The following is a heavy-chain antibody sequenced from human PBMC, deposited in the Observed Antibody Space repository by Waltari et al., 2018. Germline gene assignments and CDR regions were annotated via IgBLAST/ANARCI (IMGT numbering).Heavy chain of an antibody. CDR3: ARTIKGNYFPFDY. J-gene: IGHJ4*02. Sequence: QLQLQESGPGLVKPSETLSLPCTVSAGSINSSGYYWGWIRQPPGKGLEWIGNFYYGESTYYNPSLKGRVTISVDTSKNRFSLKLSSVTAADTAIYYCARTIKGNYFPFDYWGQGTLVTVSS. D-gene: IGHD1-7*01. V-gene: IGHV4-39*01. CDR2: FYYGEST. CDR1: AGSINSSGYY.